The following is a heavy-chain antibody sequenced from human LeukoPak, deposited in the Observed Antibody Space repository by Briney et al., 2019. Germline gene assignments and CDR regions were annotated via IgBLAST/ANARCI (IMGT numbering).Heavy chain of an antibody. V-gene: IGHV3-7*01. CDR3: ARDGSGWEFYDY. J-gene: IGHJ4*02. CDR1: RFTFSTYW. Sequence: GGSLRLSCAASRFTFSTYWMSWVRQAPGKGLEWVANIKQDGSEKYYVDSVKGRFTISRDNTKKSVYLQMNSLRAEDTAVYYCARDGSGWEFYDYWGPGTVVTVSS. CDR2: IKQDGSEK. D-gene: IGHD6-19*01.